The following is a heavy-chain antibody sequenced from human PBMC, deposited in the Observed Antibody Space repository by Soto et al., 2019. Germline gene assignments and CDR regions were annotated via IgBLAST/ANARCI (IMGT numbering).Heavy chain of an antibody. CDR3: AGVDYGDYGWYFDL. J-gene: IGHJ2*01. D-gene: IGHD4-17*01. V-gene: IGHV3-53*01. CDR2: IYSGGAT. Sequence: EVQLVESGGNLIQPGGSLRLSCAASGFTVTNKYMTWVRQAPGKGLEWVSLIYSGGATSYADSVKGRFTISRDNSKDILYIQENSLRAEDTAVYYCAGVDYGDYGWYFDLWGRGTLVTVSS. CDR1: GFTVTNKY.